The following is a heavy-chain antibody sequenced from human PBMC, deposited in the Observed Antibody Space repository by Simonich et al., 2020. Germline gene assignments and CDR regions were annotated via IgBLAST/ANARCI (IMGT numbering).Heavy chain of an antibody. CDR1: GGSNSSSSYY. J-gene: IGHJ4*02. V-gene: IGHV4-39*01. Sequence: QLQLQESGPGLVKPSATLSLTCTVSGGSNSSSSYYWVWIRQPPGKGLEWIGGIYYNGSTYYTPSLKSRVTISVDTSKNQFSLKLSSVTAADTAVYYCARQRVLMVYAIDYWGQGTLVTVSS. CDR2: IYYNGST. D-gene: IGHD2-8*01. CDR3: ARQRVLMVYAIDY.